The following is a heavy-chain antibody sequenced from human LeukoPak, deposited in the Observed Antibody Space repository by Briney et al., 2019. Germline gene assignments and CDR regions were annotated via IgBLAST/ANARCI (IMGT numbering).Heavy chain of an antibody. J-gene: IGHJ4*02. V-gene: IGHV1-2*02. Sequence: ASVTVSCKASGYTFTGYYMHWVRQAPGQGLEWMGWINPNSGGTNYAQKFRGRVTMTRDTSISTAYMELSRLRSDDTAVYYCARDRGLNSSGYYYYWGQGTLVTVSS. CDR1: GYTFTGYY. CDR3: ARDRGLNSSGYYYY. D-gene: IGHD3-22*01. CDR2: INPNSGGT.